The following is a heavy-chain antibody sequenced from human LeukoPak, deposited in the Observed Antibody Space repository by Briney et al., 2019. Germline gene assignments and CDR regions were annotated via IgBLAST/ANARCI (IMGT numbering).Heavy chain of an antibody. CDR1: GFTFSSSW. J-gene: IGHJ4*02. CDR2: INGDGSFS. D-gene: IGHD6-19*01. V-gene: IGHV3-74*01. Sequence: GGSLRLSCSASGFTFSSSWMHWVRQVPGKGLVWVSRINGDGSFSSSADVVKGRFTISRDNAKNTLFLQMNSLRAEDTAVYYCAKDRRRIAVAGISPFDYWGQGTLVTVSS. CDR3: AKDRRRIAVAGISPFDY.